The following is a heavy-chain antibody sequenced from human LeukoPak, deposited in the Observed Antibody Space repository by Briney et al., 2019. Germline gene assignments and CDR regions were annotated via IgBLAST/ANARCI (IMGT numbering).Heavy chain of an antibody. V-gene: IGHV1-18*01. CDR1: GYTFTSYG. Sequence: ASVKVSCKAPGYTFTSYGISWVRQAPGQGLEWMGWISAYNGNTNYAQKLQGRVTMTTDTSASTAYMELRSLRSDDTAVYYCASSGGEQQLVRGGYYYYGMDVWGQGTTVTVSS. J-gene: IGHJ6*02. CDR2: ISAYNGNT. CDR3: ASSGGEQQLVRGGYYYYGMDV. D-gene: IGHD6-13*01.